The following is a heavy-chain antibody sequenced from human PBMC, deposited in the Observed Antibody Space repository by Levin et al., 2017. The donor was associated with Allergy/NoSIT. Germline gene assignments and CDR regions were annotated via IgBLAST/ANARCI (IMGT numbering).Heavy chain of an antibody. V-gene: IGHV4-39*01. CDR3: ARRIGRYSSGHFDY. CDR1: GGSISSSNYY. J-gene: IGHJ4*02. Sequence: SETLSLTCTVSGGSISSSNYYWGWIRQPPGKGLEWIGSIYYSGSTYYNPSLKSRVTISVDTSKNQFSLKLTSVTAADTAVYYCARRIGRYSSGHFDYWGQGTLVTVSS. D-gene: IGHD6-19*01. CDR2: IYYSGST.